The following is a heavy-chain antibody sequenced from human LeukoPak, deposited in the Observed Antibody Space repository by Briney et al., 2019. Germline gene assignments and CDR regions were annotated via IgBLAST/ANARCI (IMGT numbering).Heavy chain of an antibody. J-gene: IGHJ4*02. CDR2: IWNDGITE. D-gene: IGHD6-13*01. CDR1: ASTFRYYG. V-gene: IGHV3-33*01. Sequence: PGGSLRLSCAASASTFRYYGMHWVRQAPGKGLEWVALIWNDGITEWYADSVQGRFTIYRDNSKKTLYLQMNSLRAEDTAVYFCAREGIPAPVPVPYYFDSWGQGTLVTVSS. CDR3: AREGIPAPVPVPYYFDS.